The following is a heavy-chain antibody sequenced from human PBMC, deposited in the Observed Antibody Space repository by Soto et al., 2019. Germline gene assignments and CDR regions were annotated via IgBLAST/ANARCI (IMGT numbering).Heavy chain of an antibody. D-gene: IGHD6-13*01. Sequence: GGSLRLSCAASGFTFSSYGMHWVRQAPGKGLEWVAVIWYDGSNKYYADSVKGRFTISRDNSKNTLYLQMNSLRAEDTAVYYCARDCIAAAGTFQYWYYYYGMDVWGQGTTVTVSS. CDR2: IWYDGSNK. V-gene: IGHV3-33*01. J-gene: IGHJ6*02. CDR1: GFTFSSYG. CDR3: ARDCIAAAGTFQYWYYYYGMDV.